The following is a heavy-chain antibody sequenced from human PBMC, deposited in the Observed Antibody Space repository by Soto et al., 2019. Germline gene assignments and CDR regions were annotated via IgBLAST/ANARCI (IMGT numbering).Heavy chain of an antibody. Sequence: GGSLRLSCAASGFTFDDYAMHWVRQAPGQGLEWVSGISWNSGSVVYADSVKGRFTISRDNAKNSLYLQMNSLRTEDTALYYCVKPGYCSSGSCHYYFDYWGQGTLVTVSS. CDR1: GFTFDDYA. CDR3: VKPGYCSSGSCHYYFDY. CDR2: ISWNSGSV. J-gene: IGHJ4*02. D-gene: IGHD2-15*01. V-gene: IGHV3-9*01.